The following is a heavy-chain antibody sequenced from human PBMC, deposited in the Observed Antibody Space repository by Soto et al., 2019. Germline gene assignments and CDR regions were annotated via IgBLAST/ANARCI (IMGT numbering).Heavy chain of an antibody. CDR3: ARYPPDYHSSGYNDY. CDR2: INSDGSST. Sequence: EVQLVESGGGLVQPGGSLGLSCAASGFTSSSYCMPWVRQAPGKGLVWVSRINSDGSSTGYADSVKGRFTISRDNANNTLYLQMNSLRADDTAVYYCARYPPDYHSSGYNDYWGQGTLVTVSS. J-gene: IGHJ4*02. CDR1: GFTSSSYC. V-gene: IGHV3-74*01. D-gene: IGHD3-22*01.